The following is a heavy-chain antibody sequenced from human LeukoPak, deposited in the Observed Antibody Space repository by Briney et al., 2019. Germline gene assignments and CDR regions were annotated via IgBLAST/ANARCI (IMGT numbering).Heavy chain of an antibody. J-gene: IGHJ5*02. CDR3: ARDRAANQDWVEFDP. CDR1: GFRVTDYY. Sequence: PGGSLRLSCAVSGFRVTDYYMSWVRQARGKGLEWVGLIRDSGEAFYADFARGRFAISRDESENTLYLQMNSLRVEDTAVYFCARDRAANQDWVEFDPWGQGTPVIVSS. CDR2: IRDSGEA. D-gene: IGHD3/OR15-3a*01. V-gene: IGHV3-66*03.